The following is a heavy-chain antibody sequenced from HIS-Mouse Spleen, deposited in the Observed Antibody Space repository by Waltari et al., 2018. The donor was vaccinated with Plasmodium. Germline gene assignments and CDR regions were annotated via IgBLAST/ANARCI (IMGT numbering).Heavy chain of an antibody. CDR1: GLPFSRYW. V-gene: IGHV3-74*01. CDR2: INSDGSST. Sequence: EVQLVESGGGLVQPGGSLRLSCAASGLPFSRYWMHWVRQAPGKGLVWVSRINSDGSSTRYADSVKGRFTISRDNAKNTLYLQMNSLRAEDTAVYYCARTIAVVATGDAFDIWGQGTMVTVSS. J-gene: IGHJ3*02. CDR3: ARTIAVVATGDAFDI. D-gene: IGHD6-13*01.